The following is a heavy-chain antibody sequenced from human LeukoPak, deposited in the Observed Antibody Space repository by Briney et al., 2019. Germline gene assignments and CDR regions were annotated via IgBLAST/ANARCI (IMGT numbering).Heavy chain of an antibody. CDR3: ARISRLGAREYLDH. CDR1: GFTFSSYT. D-gene: IGHD2/OR15-2a*01. V-gene: IGHV3-48*02. CDR2: VSASGSAT. J-gene: IGHJ4*02. Sequence: GGSLRLSCAASGFTFSSYTMNWVRQAPGKGLEWVSYVSASGSATYYGDSVKGRFTISRDNAGNSVYMQINSLRDEDTAIYYCARISRLGAREYLDHWGQGTLVTVSS.